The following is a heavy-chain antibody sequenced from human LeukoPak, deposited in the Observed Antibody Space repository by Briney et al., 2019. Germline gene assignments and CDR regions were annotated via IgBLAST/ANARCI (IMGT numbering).Heavy chain of an antibody. CDR3: AREAGSGSAAFDY. CDR1: GFTFSSYS. J-gene: IGHJ4*02. D-gene: IGHD6-19*01. Sequence: GGSLRLSCAASGFTFSSYSMNWVRQAPGTGLEWVSYISSSSSTIYYADSVKGRFTISRDNAKNSLYLQMNSLRAEDTAVYYCAREAGSGSAAFDYWGKGTLVTVSS. CDR2: ISSSSSTI. V-gene: IGHV3-48*04.